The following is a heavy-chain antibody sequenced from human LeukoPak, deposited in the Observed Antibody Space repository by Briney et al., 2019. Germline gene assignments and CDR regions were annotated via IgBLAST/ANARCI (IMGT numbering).Heavy chain of an antibody. J-gene: IGHJ6*03. CDR3: ARGGPNLAGYYFMDV. CDR2: INHSGST. V-gene: IGHV4-34*01. CDR1: GGSFSGYY. Sequence: SETLSLTCAVYGGSFSGYYWSWIRQPPGKGLEWIGEINHSGSTNYNPSLKSRVTISVDTSKNQFSLKLSSVTAADTAVYYCARGGPNLAGYYFMDVWGKGTTVTVSS. D-gene: IGHD3-10*01.